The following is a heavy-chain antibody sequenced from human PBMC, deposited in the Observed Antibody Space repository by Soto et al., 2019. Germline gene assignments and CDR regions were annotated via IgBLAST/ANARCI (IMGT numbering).Heavy chain of an antibody. CDR3: ARRGGYDSVGGREFDY. CDR2: INWNGGST. Sequence: GGSLRLSCAASGFTFDDYGMSWVRQAPGKGLEWVSGINWNGGSTGYADSVKGRFTISRDNAKNSLYLQMNSLRAEDTALYHCARRGGYDSVGGREFDYWGQGTLVTVSS. CDR1: GFTFDDYG. V-gene: IGHV3-20*01. J-gene: IGHJ4*02. D-gene: IGHD5-12*01.